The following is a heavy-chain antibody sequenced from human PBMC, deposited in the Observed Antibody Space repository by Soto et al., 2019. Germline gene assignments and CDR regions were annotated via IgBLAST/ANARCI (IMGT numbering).Heavy chain of an antibody. CDR2: ISSSGSTI. J-gene: IGHJ6*03. V-gene: IGHV3-11*01. Sequence: QVQLVESGGGLVKPGGSLRLSCAASGFTFSDYYMSWIRQAPGKGLEWVSYISSSGSTIYYADSVKGRFTIFRENAKNSLYLQMNSLRAEDTAVYYCARDPLYCSSTSCYLYYYYYMDVWGKGTTVTVSS. CDR1: GFTFSDYY. D-gene: IGHD2-2*01. CDR3: ARDPLYCSSTSCYLYYYYYMDV.